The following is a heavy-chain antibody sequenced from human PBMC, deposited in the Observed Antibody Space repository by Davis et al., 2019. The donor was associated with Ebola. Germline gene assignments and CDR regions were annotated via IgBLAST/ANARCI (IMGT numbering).Heavy chain of an antibody. V-gene: IGHV1-46*01. CDR3: ARDLGELSSLYYYGMDV. D-gene: IGHD3-16*02. J-gene: IGHJ6*02. CDR2: INPSGGST. CDR1: GGTFSSYA. Sequence: ASVKISCKASGGTFSSYAISWVRQAPGQGLEWMGIINPSGGSTSYAQKFQGRVTMTRDTSTSTVYMELSSLRSEDTAVYYCARDLGELSSLYYYGMDVWGQGTTVTVSS.